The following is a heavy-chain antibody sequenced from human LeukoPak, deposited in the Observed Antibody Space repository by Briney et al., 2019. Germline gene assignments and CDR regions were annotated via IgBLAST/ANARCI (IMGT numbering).Heavy chain of an antibody. CDR1: GFTFSSYS. Sequence: KPGGSLRLSCAASGFTFSSYSMNWVRQAPGKGLEWVSSISSSSSYIYYADSVKGRFTISRDNAKNSLYLQMNSLRAEDTAVYYCARVVAAPFYYFDYWGQGTLVTVSS. CDR3: ARVVAAPFYYFDY. CDR2: ISSSSSYI. J-gene: IGHJ4*02. D-gene: IGHD2-15*01. V-gene: IGHV3-21*01.